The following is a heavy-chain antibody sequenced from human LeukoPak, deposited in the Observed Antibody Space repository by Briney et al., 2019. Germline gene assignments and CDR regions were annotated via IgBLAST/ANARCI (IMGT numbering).Heavy chain of an antibody. Sequence: SETLSLTCTVSGGSISSYYWSWIRQSPGKGLDWIGYIYYSGSTKYNPSPKSRVTISVDTSKNQFSLKLSSVTAADTAVYYCARSYYGSGRYGPQFDYWGQGTLVTVSS. CDR2: IYYSGST. V-gene: IGHV4-59*01. CDR3: ARSYYGSGRYGPQFDY. CDR1: GGSISSYY. D-gene: IGHD3-10*01. J-gene: IGHJ4*02.